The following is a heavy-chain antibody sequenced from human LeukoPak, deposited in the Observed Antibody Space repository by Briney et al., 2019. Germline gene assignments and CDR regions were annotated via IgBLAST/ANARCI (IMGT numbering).Heavy chain of an antibody. J-gene: IGHJ4*02. CDR1: GYTFTGYY. V-gene: IGHV1-2*02. Sequence: ASVKVSCKASGYTFTGYYMHWVRQAPGQGLVWMGWINPNSGGTNYAQKFQGRVTMTRDTSISTAYMELSRLRSDDTAVYYCARDRSITGTTVPFDYWGQGTLVTVSS. CDR3: ARDRSITGTTVPFDY. CDR2: INPNSGGT. D-gene: IGHD1/OR15-1a*01.